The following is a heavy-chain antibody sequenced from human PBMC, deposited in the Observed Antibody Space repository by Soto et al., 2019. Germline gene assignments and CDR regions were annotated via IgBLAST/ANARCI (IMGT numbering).Heavy chain of an antibody. V-gene: IGHV3-33*01. CDR3: VRQEFSDESGSSYPGDY. Sequence: QVQLVESGGGVVQPGRSLRLSCAASGFIFANHGMHWVRQAPGKGLEWVAVIWSDGNTKFYADSVKGRFTISRDNSKNTLYLQMDSLRAEDTALYSCVRQEFSDESGSSYPGDYRRQGNLVPV. J-gene: IGHJ4*02. CDR1: GFIFANHG. CDR2: IWSDGNTK. D-gene: IGHD6-6*01.